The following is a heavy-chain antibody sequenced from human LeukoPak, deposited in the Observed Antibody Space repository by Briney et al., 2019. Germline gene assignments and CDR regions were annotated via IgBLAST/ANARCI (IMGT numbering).Heavy chain of an antibody. CDR1: GGSISSYY. CDR2: IIYSRST. J-gene: IGHJ3*02. Sequence: SETLSLTCTVSGGSISSYYWSWIRQPPGKGLEWIGYIIYSRSTKYNPSLKSRVTISVDTSKNQFSLKLSSVSAADTAMYYCARGPKFDIWGQGTMVTVSS. CDR3: ARGPKFDI. V-gene: IGHV4-59*01.